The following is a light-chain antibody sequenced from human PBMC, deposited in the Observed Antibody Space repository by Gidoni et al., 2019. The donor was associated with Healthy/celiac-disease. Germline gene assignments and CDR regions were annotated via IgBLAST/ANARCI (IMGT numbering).Light chain of an antibody. J-gene: IGKJ1*01. CDR3: QQYGSSPRT. CDR2: GAS. Sequence: EIVLTQSPGTLSLSPGERATLSCRASQSVRSSYLAWYQQKPGQAPRLLIYGASSRATGIPDRFSGSGSGTDFTLTISRLEPEDFAVYYFQQYGSSPRTFGQGTKVEIK. V-gene: IGKV3-20*01. CDR1: QSVRSSY.